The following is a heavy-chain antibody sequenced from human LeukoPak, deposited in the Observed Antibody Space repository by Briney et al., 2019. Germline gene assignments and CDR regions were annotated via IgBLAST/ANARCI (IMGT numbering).Heavy chain of an antibody. Sequence: GSLRLSCVASGFTFSAFSMNWVRQAPGKGLEWVSSISGTVGYIHDADSLQGRFTISRDNAKNSVYLQMNSLRVEDTAVYYCARDSELERLDYWGQGTLVTVSS. J-gene: IGHJ4*02. D-gene: IGHD1-1*01. CDR2: ISGTVGYI. CDR1: GFTFSAFS. V-gene: IGHV3-21*06. CDR3: ARDSELERLDY.